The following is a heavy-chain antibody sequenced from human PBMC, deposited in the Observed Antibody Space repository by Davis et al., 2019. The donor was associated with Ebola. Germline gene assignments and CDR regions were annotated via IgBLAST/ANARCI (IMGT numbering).Heavy chain of an antibody. CDR3: ARDSVLWFGELLSNYGMDV. J-gene: IGHJ6*02. Sequence: GESLKISCAASGFTFSAYSMNWVRQAPGKGLEWVSYISSSSSYTNYADSVKGRFTISRDNAKNSLYLQMNSLRAEDTAVYYCARDSVLWFGELLSNYGMDVWGQGTTVTVSS. CDR1: GFTFSAYS. V-gene: IGHV3-21*05. D-gene: IGHD3-10*01. CDR2: ISSSSSYT.